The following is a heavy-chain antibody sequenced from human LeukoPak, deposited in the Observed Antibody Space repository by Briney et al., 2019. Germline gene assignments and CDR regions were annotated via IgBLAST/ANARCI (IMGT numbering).Heavy chain of an antibody. Sequence: GGSLRLSCAASGFTFSTYAMHWVRQGPGKGLEWVAVISYDGSNKFYADSVKGRFTISRDNSKNTLYLQIISLRAEDTAVYYCARDRGYKSFDYWGQGALVTVSS. D-gene: IGHD3-10*01. CDR2: ISYDGSNK. CDR3: ARDRGYKSFDY. J-gene: IGHJ4*02. V-gene: IGHV3-30-3*01. CDR1: GFTFSTYA.